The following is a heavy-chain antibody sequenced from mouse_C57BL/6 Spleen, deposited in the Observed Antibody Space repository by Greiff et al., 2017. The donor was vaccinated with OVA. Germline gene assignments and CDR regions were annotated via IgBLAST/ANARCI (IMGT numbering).Heavy chain of an antibody. CDR3: ARSYYGSLYAMDY. CDR1: GYTFTSYW. Sequence: QVQLQQPGAELVKPGASVKLSCKASGYTFTSYWMQWVKQRPGQGLEWIGEIDPSDSYTNYNQKFKGKATLTVDTSSSTAYMQLSSLTSEDSAVYYCARSYYGSLYAMDYWGQGTSGTVSS. V-gene: IGHV1-50*01. CDR2: IDPSDSYT. J-gene: IGHJ4*01. D-gene: IGHD1-1*01.